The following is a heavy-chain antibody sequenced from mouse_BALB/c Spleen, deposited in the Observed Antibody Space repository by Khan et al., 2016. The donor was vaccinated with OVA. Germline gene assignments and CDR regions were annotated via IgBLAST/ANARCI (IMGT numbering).Heavy chain of an antibody. J-gene: IGHJ4*01. V-gene: IGHV10-1*02. CDR3: VRPYGYYGYYAMDY. CDR2: IRSKSNNYAT. CDR1: GFTFNTYA. Sequence: EVQLVESGGGLVQPKGSLKLSCAASGFTFNTYAMNWVRQAPGNGLEWVARIRSKSNNYATYYADSVKDRFTISRDDSQSMLYLQMNNLKTEDPAMYYCVRPYGYYGYYAMDYWGQGTSVTVSS. D-gene: IGHD2-3*01.